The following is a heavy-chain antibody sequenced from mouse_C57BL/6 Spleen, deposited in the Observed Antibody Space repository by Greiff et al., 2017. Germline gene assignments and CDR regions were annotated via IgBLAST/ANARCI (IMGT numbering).Heavy chain of an antibody. CDR2: ISSGSSTI. CDR3: ARGETAQASGAMDY. Sequence: EVKLMESGGGLVKPGGSLKLSCAASGFTFSDYGMHWVRQAPEKGLEWVAYISSGSSTIYYADTVKGRFTISRDNAKNTLFLQMTSLRSEDTAMYYCARGETAQASGAMDYWGQGTSVTVAS. V-gene: IGHV5-17*01. D-gene: IGHD3-2*02. CDR1: GFTFSDYG. J-gene: IGHJ4*01.